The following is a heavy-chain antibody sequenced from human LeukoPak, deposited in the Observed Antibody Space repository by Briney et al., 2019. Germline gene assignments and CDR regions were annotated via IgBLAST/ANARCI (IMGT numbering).Heavy chain of an antibody. Sequence: PGGSLRLFCAASGFTFSSYAMSWVRQAPGKGLEWVSAISGSGGSTYYADSVKGRFTISRDNSKNTLYLQMNSLRAEDTAVYYCAKDLSPGLLLVPAPPRPPMDVWGQGTTVTVSS. V-gene: IGHV3-23*01. D-gene: IGHD2-2*01. J-gene: IGHJ6*02. CDR2: ISGSGGST. CDR1: GFTFSSYA. CDR3: AKDLSPGLLLVPAPPRPPMDV.